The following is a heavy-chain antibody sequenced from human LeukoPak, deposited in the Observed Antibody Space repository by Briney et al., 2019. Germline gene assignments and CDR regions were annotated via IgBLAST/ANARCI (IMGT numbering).Heavy chain of an antibody. Sequence: GGSLRLSCAASGFTFSNAYMNWVRQAPGKGLEWVGRIKPKTDGETTEYAAPVKGRFPISRDDSKNMLYLQMNSLKTEDTAVYYCITPLPYSAQGGQGTLVTVSS. CDR1: GFTFSNAY. D-gene: IGHD2-21*01. V-gene: IGHV3-15*07. CDR3: ITPLPYSAQ. CDR2: IKPKTDGETT. J-gene: IGHJ4*02.